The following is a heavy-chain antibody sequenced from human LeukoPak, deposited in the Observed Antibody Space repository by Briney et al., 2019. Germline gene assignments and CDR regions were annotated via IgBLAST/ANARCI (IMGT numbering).Heavy chain of an antibody. CDR1: GFTFSTYG. Sequence: GGSLRLSCAASGFTFSTYGMNWVRQAPGKGLEWVSYINLNSRTIDYADSVRGRFTISRDNAKSSLYLQMNSLRAEDTAVYYCARGGYGDLRTNWFDPWGQGTLVTVSS. D-gene: IGHD4-17*01. J-gene: IGHJ5*02. V-gene: IGHV3-48*01. CDR2: INLNSRTI. CDR3: ARGGYGDLRTNWFDP.